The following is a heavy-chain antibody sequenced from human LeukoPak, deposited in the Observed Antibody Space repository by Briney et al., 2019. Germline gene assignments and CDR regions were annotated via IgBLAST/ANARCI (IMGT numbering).Heavy chain of an antibody. V-gene: IGHV3-23*01. Sequence: GGSLRLSCAASGFTFNSYAINWVRQAPGKGLEWVSTVSLTGGTTYHADSVKGRFTISRDNSKNTVYLQMNSLRAEDTAVYYCAKDTSIGKYCTNGVCSPFDYWGQGTLVTVSS. J-gene: IGHJ4*02. D-gene: IGHD2-8*01. CDR1: GFTFNSYA. CDR3: AKDTSIGKYCTNGVCSPFDY. CDR2: VSLTGGTT.